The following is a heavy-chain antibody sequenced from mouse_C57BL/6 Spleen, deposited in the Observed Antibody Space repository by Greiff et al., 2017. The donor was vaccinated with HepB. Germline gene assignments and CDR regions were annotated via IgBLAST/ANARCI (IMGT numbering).Heavy chain of an antibody. V-gene: IGHV1-64*01. Sequence: QVQLQQPGAELVKPGASVKLSCKASGYTFTSYWMHWVKQRPGQGLEWIGMIHPNSGSTNYNEKFKSKATLTVDKSSSTAYMQLSSLTSEDSAVYYCASPGDGYYWYFDVWGTGTTVTVSS. CDR1: GYTFTSYW. D-gene: IGHD2-3*01. CDR2: IHPNSGST. CDR3: ASPGDGYYWYFDV. J-gene: IGHJ1*03.